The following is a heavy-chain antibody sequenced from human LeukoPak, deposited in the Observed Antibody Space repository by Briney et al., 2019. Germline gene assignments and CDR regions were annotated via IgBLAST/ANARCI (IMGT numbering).Heavy chain of an antibody. CDR3: ARGPKKIFGVVIQKYYFDY. J-gene: IGHJ4*02. Sequence: PGGSLRLSCAASGFTFSSYSMNWVRQPPGKGLEWIGEINHSGSTNYNPSLKSRVTISVDTSKNQFSLKLSSVTAADTAVYYCARGPKKIFGVVIQKYYFDYWGQGTLVTVSS. CDR2: INHSGST. V-gene: IGHV4-34*01. D-gene: IGHD3-3*01. CDR1: GFTFSSYS.